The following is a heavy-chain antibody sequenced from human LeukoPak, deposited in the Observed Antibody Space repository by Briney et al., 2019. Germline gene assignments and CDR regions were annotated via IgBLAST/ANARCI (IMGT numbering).Heavy chain of an antibody. V-gene: IGHV4-59*01. J-gene: IGHJ3*02. CDR2: MYSSGSP. D-gene: IGHD6-13*01. Sequence: SETLSLTCSVSGGSIGSYYRSWVRQPPGKGLEWIGFMYSSGSPTYNPSLKSRVTISIDTSNKDFSLNLNSVTAADTAVYYCARDSSWQGGEAFDIWGQGTMVTVSS. CDR1: GGSIGSYY. CDR3: ARDSSWQGGEAFDI.